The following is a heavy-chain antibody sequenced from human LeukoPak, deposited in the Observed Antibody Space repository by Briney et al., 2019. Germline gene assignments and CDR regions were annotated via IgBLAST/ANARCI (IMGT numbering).Heavy chain of an antibody. D-gene: IGHD6-19*01. CDR3: ARDRSSGWRVKGDY. J-gene: IGHJ4*02. CDR1: GFTFSSYA. CDR2: ISYDGSNK. Sequence: GRSLRLSCAASGFTFSSYAMHWVRQAPGKGLEWVAVISYDGSNKYYADSVKGRFTISRDNAKNSLYLQMNSLRAEDTAVYYCARDRSSGWRVKGDYWGQGTLVTVSS. V-gene: IGHV3-30-3*01.